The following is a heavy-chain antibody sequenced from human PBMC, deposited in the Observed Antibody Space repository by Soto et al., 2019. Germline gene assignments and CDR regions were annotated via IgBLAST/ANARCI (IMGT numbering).Heavy chain of an antibody. Sequence: PSETLSLTCAVYGGSFSGYYWSWIRQPPGKWLEWIGEINHSGSTNYNPSLKSRVTISVDTSKNQFSLKLSSVTAADTAVYYCARGYSSSWYRYYYGMDVWGQGTTVTVSS. CDR3: ARGYSSSWYRYYYGMDV. V-gene: IGHV4-34*01. CDR1: GGSFSGYY. J-gene: IGHJ6*02. CDR2: INHSGST. D-gene: IGHD6-13*01.